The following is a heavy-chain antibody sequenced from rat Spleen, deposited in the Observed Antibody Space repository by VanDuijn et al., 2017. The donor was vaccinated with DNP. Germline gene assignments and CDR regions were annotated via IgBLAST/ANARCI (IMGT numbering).Heavy chain of an antibody. D-gene: IGHD4-3*01. V-gene: IGHV5-20*01. Sequence: EVHLVESGGGLVQPGRSLKLSCVASGFTFNDYYMAWVRQAPTKGLEWVAYISYDGSSTYYRDSVKGRFTVSRDNAKNSLYLQMNSLRSEDTATYYCAKANGRDWGQGVMVTVSS. CDR2: ISYDGSST. CDR1: GFTFNDYY. J-gene: IGHJ2*01. CDR3: AKANGRD.